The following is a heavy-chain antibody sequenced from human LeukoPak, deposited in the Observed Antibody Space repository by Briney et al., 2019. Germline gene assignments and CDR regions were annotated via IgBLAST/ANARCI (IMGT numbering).Heavy chain of an antibody. CDR1: GYTFTSYD. V-gene: IGHV1-8*03. CDR2: MNAISGKT. Sequence: ASSKVSCKASGYTFTSYDINWGRQAPGQGLEWMGWMNAISGKTGYAQMFQGTVTITKNTSISTAYMELSSLRSEDTAVYYCARGPPSQRYYYYSSGYYLNYWGQGTLVTVS. CDR3: ARGPPSQRYYYYSSGYYLNY. J-gene: IGHJ4*02. D-gene: IGHD3-22*01.